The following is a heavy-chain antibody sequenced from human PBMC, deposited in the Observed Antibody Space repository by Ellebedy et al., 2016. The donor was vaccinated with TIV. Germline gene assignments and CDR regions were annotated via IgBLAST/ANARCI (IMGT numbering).Heavy chain of an antibody. CDR1: EFAFSGYS. CDR3: ARATGYGLGSYFLA. D-gene: IGHD3-10*01. CDR2: ISSSGNTK. J-gene: IGHJ5*02. V-gene: IGHV3-48*02. Sequence: GGSLRLXCTASEFAFSGYSMTWVRLAPGRGLQWISYISSSGNTKNYADSLRGRLTISRDNAKKSVYLQVNSVRDEDTAVYYCARATGYGLGSYFLAWGQGTLVTVS.